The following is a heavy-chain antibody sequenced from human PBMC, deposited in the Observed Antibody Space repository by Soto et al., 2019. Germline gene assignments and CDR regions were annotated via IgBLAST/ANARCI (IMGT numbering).Heavy chain of an antibody. CDR2: MNPNSGNT. J-gene: IGHJ4*02. CDR3: ARERTGPNYFDY. CDR1: GYTFTSYD. V-gene: IGHV1-8*01. D-gene: IGHD1-7*01. Sequence: QVQLVQSGAEVKKPGASVKVSCKASGYTFTSYDINWVRQATGQGLEWMGWMNPNSGNTAYAQKFQGRVTMPRNTSIRTAYMELSSLRSEDTAVYYCARERTGPNYFDYWGQGTLVTVSS.